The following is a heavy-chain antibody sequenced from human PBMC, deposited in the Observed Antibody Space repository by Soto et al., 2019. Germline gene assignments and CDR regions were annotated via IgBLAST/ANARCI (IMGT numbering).Heavy chain of an antibody. Sequence: EVQLLEYGGGLVQPGGSLRLSCAASGFTFSNYVMSWVRQAPGKGLEWGSSISNSGSNRYYAESVKGRVTISRDNSNNTLYLQMNSLRAEDTALYYCARRGRTLPHYSYYMDVWGKGTTVTVSS. J-gene: IGHJ6*03. CDR2: ISNSGSNR. CDR3: ARRGRTLPHYSYYMDV. CDR1: GFTFSNYV. V-gene: IGHV3-23*01.